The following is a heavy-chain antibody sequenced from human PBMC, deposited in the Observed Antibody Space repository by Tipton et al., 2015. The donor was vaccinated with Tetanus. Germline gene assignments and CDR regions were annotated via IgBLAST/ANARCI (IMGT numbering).Heavy chain of an antibody. J-gene: IGHJ5*02. D-gene: IGHD1-26*01. V-gene: IGHV4-31*02. CDR1: GASFSSGGYY. CDR3: ARAPSTYYTGSWVHNWFDP. CDR2: IYHTGNT. Sequence: SGASFSSGGYYWSWIRQHPGRGLEWIGYIYHTGNTYYNPSLKSRLTISIDTSKSQFSLNLRSVTAADTAVYYCARAPSTYYTGSWVHNWFDPWGLGTLVTVSS.